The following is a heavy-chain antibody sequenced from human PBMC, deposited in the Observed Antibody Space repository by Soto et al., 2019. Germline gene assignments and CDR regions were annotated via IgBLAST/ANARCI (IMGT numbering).Heavy chain of an antibody. CDR3: ARDTQPTTGNYYYYGMDV. Sequence: GASVKVSCKASGYTFTSYGISWVRQAPGQGLEWMGWISAYNGNTNYAQKLQGRVTMTTDTSTSTAYMELRRLRSDDTAVYYCARDTQPTTGNYYYYGMDVWGQGTTVTVSS. CDR2: ISAYNGNT. V-gene: IGHV1-18*01. CDR1: GYTFTSYG. J-gene: IGHJ6*02. D-gene: IGHD4-17*01.